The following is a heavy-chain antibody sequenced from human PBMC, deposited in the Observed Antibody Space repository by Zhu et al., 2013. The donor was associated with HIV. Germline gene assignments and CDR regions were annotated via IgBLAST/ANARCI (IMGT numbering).Heavy chain of an antibody. CDR1: GGTFSSYA. D-gene: IGHD3-22*01. J-gene: IGHJ2*01. Sequence: QVQLVQSGAEVKKPGSSVKVSCKASGGTFSSYAISWVRQAPGQGLEWMGGIIPIFGTANYAQKFQGRVTITADKSTSTAYMELSSLRSEDTAVYYCARDPHFYYDSSGSYWYFDLWGRGTLVTVSS. V-gene: IGHV1-69*06. CDR3: ARDPHFYYDSSGSYWYFDL. CDR2: IIPIFGTA.